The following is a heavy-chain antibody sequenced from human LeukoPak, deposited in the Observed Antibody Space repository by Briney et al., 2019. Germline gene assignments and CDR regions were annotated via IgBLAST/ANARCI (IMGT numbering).Heavy chain of an antibody. CDR3: AKEFNRGLPDY. CDR1: GFTFSTYG. D-gene: IGHD2-21*01. V-gene: IGHV3-30*18. J-gene: IGHJ4*02. Sequence: PGGSLRLSCAASGFTFSTYGMHWVRQAPGKGLEWEAVISYDGSNEYYADSVKGRFTISRDNSKNTLYLQMSSLRAEDTAVYYCAKEFNRGLPDYWGQGTLVTVSS. CDR2: ISYDGSNE.